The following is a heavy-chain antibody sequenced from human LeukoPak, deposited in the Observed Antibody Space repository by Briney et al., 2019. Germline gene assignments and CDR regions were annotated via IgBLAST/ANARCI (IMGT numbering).Heavy chain of an antibody. J-gene: IGHJ6*03. D-gene: IGHD3-10*01. CDR3: ARQGRYGSHYMDV. CDR2: IYPGDSDN. Sequence: GESLKISRKGSGYSLTSYWIGWVRQMPGKGLEWMGIIYPGDSDNRFSPAFQGQVTISADQSISTAYLQWSSLKASDTAMCYCARQGRYGSHYMDVWGKGTTVTVSS. CDR1: GYSLTSYW. V-gene: IGHV5-51*01.